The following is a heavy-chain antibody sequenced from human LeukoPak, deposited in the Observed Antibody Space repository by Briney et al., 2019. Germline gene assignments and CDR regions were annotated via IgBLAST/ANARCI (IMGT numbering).Heavy chain of an antibody. Sequence: GGSLRLSCAASGFTFSSYAMSWVRQAPGKGLQWVSSIAGSSGYISYADSVKGRLTISRDNAKKSLYLQMTSLTAEDTAVYYCARDRGAYCGGDCYLGFDYWGRGTLVTVSS. CDR2: IAGSSGYI. CDR1: GFTFSSYA. V-gene: IGHV3-21*01. CDR3: ARDRGAYCGGDCYLGFDY. D-gene: IGHD2-21*02. J-gene: IGHJ4*01.